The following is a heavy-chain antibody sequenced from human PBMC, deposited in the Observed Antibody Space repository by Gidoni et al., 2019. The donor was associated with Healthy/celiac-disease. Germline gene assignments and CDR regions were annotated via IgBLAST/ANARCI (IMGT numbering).Heavy chain of an antibody. CDR2: IIPIFGTA. J-gene: IGHJ5*02. CDR3: ARGGVATSQDWFDP. CDR1: GGTFSSYA. D-gene: IGHD5-12*01. V-gene: IGHV1-69*01. Sequence: QVQLVQSGAEVQKPGSSVKVSCQASGGTFSSYAISWVRQAPGQGLEWMGGIIPIFGTATYAQKFQGRVTITADESTSTAYMEPSSLRSEDTAVYYCARGGVATSQDWFDPWGQGTLVTVSS.